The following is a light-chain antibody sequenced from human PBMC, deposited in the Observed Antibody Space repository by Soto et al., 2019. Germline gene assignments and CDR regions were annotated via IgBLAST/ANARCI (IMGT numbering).Light chain of an antibody. V-gene: IGKV3-15*01. CDR3: QHYSNWPPT. Sequence: EMVMTQSPATRSVSPGERVTLSSRVSESVHRNLAWYQQKPGQGPSLLIYYASTRATGVPDRFTGSGSGTEFTLTISSLQSEDFGVYHCQHYSNWPPTFGPGTKVEIK. J-gene: IGKJ3*01. CDR1: ESVHRN. CDR2: YAS.